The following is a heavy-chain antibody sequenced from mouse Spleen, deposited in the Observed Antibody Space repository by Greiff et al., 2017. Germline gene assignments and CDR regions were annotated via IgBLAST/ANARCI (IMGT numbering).Heavy chain of an antibody. CDR3: APDGYSFAY. Sequence: VQGVESGPGLVAPSQSLSITCTVSGFSLTSYGVHWVRQPPGKGLEWLGVIWAGGSTNYNSALMSRLSISKDNSKSQVFLKMNSLQTDDTAMYYCAPDGYSFAYWGQGTLVTVSA. CDR2: IWAGGST. D-gene: IGHD2-3*01. J-gene: IGHJ3*01. CDR1: GFSLTSYG. V-gene: IGHV2-9*02.